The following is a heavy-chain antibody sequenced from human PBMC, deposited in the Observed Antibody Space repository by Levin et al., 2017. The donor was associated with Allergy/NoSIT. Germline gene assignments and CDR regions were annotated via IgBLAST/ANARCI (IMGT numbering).Heavy chain of an antibody. J-gene: IGHJ6*03. CDR1: GGSISSYY. D-gene: IGHD5-12*01. Sequence: SETLSLTCTVSGGSISSYYWSWIRQPPGKGLEWIGYIYYSGSTNYNTSLKSRVTISVVTSKNQFSLKRSSVTAADTAVYYCARTGVATSTYYYYYMDVWGKGTTVTVSS. V-gene: IGHV4-59*01. CDR2: IYYSGST. CDR3: ARTGVATSTYYYYYMDV.